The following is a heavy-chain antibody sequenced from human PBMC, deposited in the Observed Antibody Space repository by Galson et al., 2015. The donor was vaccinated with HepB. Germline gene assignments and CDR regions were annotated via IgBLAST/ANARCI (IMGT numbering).Heavy chain of an antibody. CDR3: ARVRVSDPYYDFWSGYPATYFDY. CDR2: ISYDGSNK. Sequence: SLRLSCAASGFTFSSYAMHWVRQAPGKGLEWVAVISYDGSNKYYADSVKGRFTISRDNSKNTLYLQMNSLRAEDTAVYYCARVRVSDPYYDFWSGYPATYFDYWGQGTLSPSPQ. D-gene: IGHD3-3*01. J-gene: IGHJ4*02. CDR1: GFTFSSYA. V-gene: IGHV3-30-3*01.